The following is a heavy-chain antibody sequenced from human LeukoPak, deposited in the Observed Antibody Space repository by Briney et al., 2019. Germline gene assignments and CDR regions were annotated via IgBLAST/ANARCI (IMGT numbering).Heavy chain of an antibody. D-gene: IGHD4-11*01. CDR1: GFTFNSYA. J-gene: IGHJ4*02. Sequence: GGSLRLSCAASGFTFNSYAMSWVRQAPGKGLEWVSGISGNGVSTYYADSVKGRFTISRDNSKNTLDLEMNSLRADDTAVYYCAKGRGYSNEGPDYWGQGTLVTVSS. CDR2: ISGNGVST. V-gene: IGHV3-23*01. CDR3: AKGRGYSNEGPDY.